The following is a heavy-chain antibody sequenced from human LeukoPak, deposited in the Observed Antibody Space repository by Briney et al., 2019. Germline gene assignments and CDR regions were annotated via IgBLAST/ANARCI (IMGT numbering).Heavy chain of an antibody. CDR3: ARAIVVVVAATDYYYYMDV. CDR2: IIPIFGTA. CDR1: GGTFSSYA. Sequence: ASVKVSCKASGGTFSSYAISWVRQAPGQGLEWMGGIIPIFGTANYAQKFQGRVTITADKSTSTAYMELSSLRSEDTAVYYCARAIVVVVAATDYYYYMDVWGKGTTVTISS. V-gene: IGHV1-69*06. D-gene: IGHD2-15*01. J-gene: IGHJ6*03.